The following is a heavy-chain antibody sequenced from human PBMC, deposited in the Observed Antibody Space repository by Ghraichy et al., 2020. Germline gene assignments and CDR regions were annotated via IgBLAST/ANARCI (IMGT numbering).Heavy chain of an antibody. J-gene: IGHJ4*02. D-gene: IGHD1-7*01. V-gene: IGHV3-74*01. CDR2: INTDGSTT. CDR3: ATAGNFRFDC. CDR1: GFTFSTYW. Sequence: GGSLRLSCATSGFTFSTYWIHWVRQTPGKGLVWVSRINTDGSTTNYADSVKGRFTISRDNAKNTLYLQMNSLRAEDTAVYYCATAGNFRFDCWGQGTLVTVSS.